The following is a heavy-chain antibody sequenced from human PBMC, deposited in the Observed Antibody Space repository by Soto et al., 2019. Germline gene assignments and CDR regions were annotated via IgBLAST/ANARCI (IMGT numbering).Heavy chain of an antibody. J-gene: IGHJ4*02. CDR3: ARGVLH. CDR1: GGSISSGGYY. D-gene: IGHD3-16*01. V-gene: IGHV4-31*03. Sequence: QVQLQESGPGLVKPSQTLSLTCTVSGGSISSGGYYWSWIRQHPGKGLEWIGSIYYSGSTYYNPSVQRRVTTAVDTSKNQYSLKLSSVTAADTAVYYCARGVLHWGQGTLVTVSS. CDR2: IYYSGST.